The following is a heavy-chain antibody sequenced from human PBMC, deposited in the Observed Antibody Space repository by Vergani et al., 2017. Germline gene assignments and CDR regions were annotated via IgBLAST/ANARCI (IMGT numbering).Heavy chain of an antibody. CDR1: GFTFSSYA. CDR3: ARDGGTYGSGSYAYGMDV. Sequence: EVQLLESGGGLVQPGGSLRLSCAASGFTFSSYAMSWVRQAPGKGLEWVSAISGSGGSTYYADSVKGRFTISRDNSKNTLYLQMNSLRAEDTAVYYCARDGGTYGSGSYAYGMDVWGQGTTVTVSS. J-gene: IGHJ6*02. D-gene: IGHD3-10*01. CDR2: ISGSGGST. V-gene: IGHV3-23*01.